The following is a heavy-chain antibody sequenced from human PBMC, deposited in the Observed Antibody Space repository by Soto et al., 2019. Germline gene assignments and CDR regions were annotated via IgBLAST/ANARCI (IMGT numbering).Heavy chain of an antibody. J-gene: IGHJ4*02. CDR3: AKAPEGRSWYSFDY. V-gene: IGHV3-23*01. CDR1: GFTFSSYA. Sequence: GGSLRLSCAASGFTFSSYAMSWVRQAPGKGLEWVSAISGSGGSTYYADSVKGRFTISRDNSKNTLYLRMNSLRAEDTAVYYCAKAPEGRSWYSFDYWGQGTLVTVSS. D-gene: IGHD6-13*01. CDR2: ISGSGGST.